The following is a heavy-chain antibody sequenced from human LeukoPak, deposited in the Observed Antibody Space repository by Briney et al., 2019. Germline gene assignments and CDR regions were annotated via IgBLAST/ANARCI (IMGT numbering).Heavy chain of an antibody. J-gene: IGHJ4*02. CDR2: INPNSGGT. D-gene: IGHD6-19*01. Sequence: ASVKVSCKASEYTFTSYDINWVRQATGQGLEWMGWINPNSGGTNYAQKFQGRVTMTRDTSISTAYMELSRLRSDDTAVYYCARVEYSSGWYSYWGQGTLVTVSS. V-gene: IGHV1-2*02. CDR1: EYTFTSYD. CDR3: ARVEYSSGWYSY.